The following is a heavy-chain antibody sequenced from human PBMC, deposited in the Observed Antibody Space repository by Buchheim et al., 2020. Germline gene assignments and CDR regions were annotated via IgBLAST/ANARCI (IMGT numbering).Heavy chain of an antibody. V-gene: IGHV3-23*01. J-gene: IGHJ4*02. CDR1: GLTFSSYA. Sequence: EVQLLESGGGLVQPGGSLRLSCAASGLTFSSYAMSWVRQAPGKGLEWVSAISGSGGSTYYADSVKGRFTISRDNAKNSLYLQMNSLRDEDTAVYYCARGNTMVRGVINTHSHYWGQGTL. CDR2: ISGSGGST. CDR3: ARGNTMVRGVINTHSHY. D-gene: IGHD3-10*01.